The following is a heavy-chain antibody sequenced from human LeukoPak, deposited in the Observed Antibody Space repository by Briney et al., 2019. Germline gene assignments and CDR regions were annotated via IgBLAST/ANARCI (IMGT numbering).Heavy chain of an antibody. Sequence: GASVKVSCKASGYTFTGYYMHWVRQAPGQGLEWMGWINPNSGGTNYAQKFQGRVTMTRDTSISTAYMELSRLRSGDTAVYYCARVGMSRGYSGSYYPHYFDYWGQGTLVTVSS. CDR3: ARVGMSRGYSGSYYPHYFDY. V-gene: IGHV1-2*02. CDR1: GYTFTGYY. D-gene: IGHD1-26*01. J-gene: IGHJ4*02. CDR2: INPNSGGT.